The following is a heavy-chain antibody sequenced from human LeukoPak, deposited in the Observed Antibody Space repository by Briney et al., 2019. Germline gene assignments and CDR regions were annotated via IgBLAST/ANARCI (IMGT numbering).Heavy chain of an antibody. Sequence: GGSLRLSCAASGFTFSSYDMHWVRQAPGRGLEWVSAIGIAGDTYYPDSVKGRFTISRENAKNSMYLQMDSLKDGDTAVYYCIRGGIQVSGIDAFDIWGQGTMVTVSS. CDR2: IGIAGDT. D-gene: IGHD5/OR15-5a*01. CDR1: GFTFSSYD. CDR3: IRGGIQVSGIDAFDI. V-gene: IGHV3-13*01. J-gene: IGHJ3*02.